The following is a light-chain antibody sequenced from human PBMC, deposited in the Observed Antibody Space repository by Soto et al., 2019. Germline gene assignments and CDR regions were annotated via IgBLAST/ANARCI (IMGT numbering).Light chain of an antibody. CDR3: QQYNHGPPPM. J-gene: IGKJ1*01. CDR1: QSISSS. V-gene: IGKV3-15*01. CDR2: DVS. Sequence: EIVMTQSPATLSMSPGERVTLSCRASQSISSSLAWYQQKRGQAPRLLMYDVSTRATGVPARFSGSGSGTDFTLTISSRQSEDFAFYYCQQYNHGPPPMFGQGPEGKIK.